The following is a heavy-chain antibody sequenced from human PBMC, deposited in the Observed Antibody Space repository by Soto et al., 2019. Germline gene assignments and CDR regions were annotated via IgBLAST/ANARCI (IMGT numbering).Heavy chain of an antibody. Sequence: EVQLVESGGGLVQPGGSLRLSCAASGFTFSDHYMDWVRQAPGKGLEWVGRTKNQGNSYTTLYAASVKGRFSISRDDSKNSVYLQMNSLKTEDTAVYYCARLRIGCNGFYYLDYWGQGTLVTVSS. V-gene: IGHV3-72*01. CDR3: ARLRIGCNGFYYLDY. J-gene: IGHJ4*02. CDR1: GFTFSDHY. CDR2: TKNQGNSYTT. D-gene: IGHD2-8*01.